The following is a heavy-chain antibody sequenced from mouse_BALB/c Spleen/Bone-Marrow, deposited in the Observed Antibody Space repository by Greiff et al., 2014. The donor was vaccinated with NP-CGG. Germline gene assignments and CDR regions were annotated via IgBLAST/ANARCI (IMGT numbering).Heavy chain of an antibody. Sequence: VHVKQSGTVLARPGASVKMSCKASGYSFTSYWMHWVKQRPGQGLEWIGAVYPGNSDTTYNQKFKGKAKLTAVTSASTAYMELSSLTNEDSAVYNCTFLVKEDFAYWGQGTLVTVSA. CDR1: GYSFTSYW. V-gene: IGHV1-5*01. D-gene: IGHD2-10*02. CDR3: TFLVKEDFAY. J-gene: IGHJ3*01. CDR2: VYPGNSDT.